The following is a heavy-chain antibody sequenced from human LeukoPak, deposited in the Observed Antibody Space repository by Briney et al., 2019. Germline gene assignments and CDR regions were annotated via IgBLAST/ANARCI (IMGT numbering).Heavy chain of an antibody. CDR2: IRNSTSHI. V-gene: IGHV3-21*06. CDR1: GFTFSRYT. J-gene: IGHJ4*02. D-gene: IGHD2-21*01. CDR3: ARVQSSIVMSPIPTFDY. Sequence: GGSLRLSCAASGFTFSRYTMNWVRQAPGKGLEWISSIRNSTSHIFYADSVKGRFFVSSDNAQNLLFLHMNSLRAEDTAIYYCARVQSSIVMSPIPTFDYWGQGNLVTVSS.